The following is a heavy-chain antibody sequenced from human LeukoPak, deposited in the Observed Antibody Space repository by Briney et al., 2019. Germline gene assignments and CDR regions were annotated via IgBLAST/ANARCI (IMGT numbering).Heavy chain of an antibody. CDR3: ARGGGWLQGFDY. Sequence: PGGSLRLSCAASGFTVSGDYMSWVRQAPGKGLDWVSVIYSGGGTYYADSVKGRFTISRHNSKNTLYLQMSSLRAEDTALYYCARGGGWLQGFDYWGQGTLVTVSS. CDR2: IYSGGGT. V-gene: IGHV3-53*01. CDR1: GFTVSGDY. D-gene: IGHD5-12*01. J-gene: IGHJ4*02.